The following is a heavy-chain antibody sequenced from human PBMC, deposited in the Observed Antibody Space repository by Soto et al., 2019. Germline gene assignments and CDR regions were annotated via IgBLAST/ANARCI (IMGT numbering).Heavy chain of an antibody. V-gene: IGHV1-69*13. J-gene: IGHJ4*02. CDR2: IIPIFGTA. Sequence: VKVSCKGSVGTFSSYAISWVRQAPGQGLEWMGGIIPIFGTANYAQKFQGRVTITADESTSTAYMELSSLRSEDTAVYYCARDAHYYDSSGSPSPLDSWGQGTLVTVSS. D-gene: IGHD3-22*01. CDR1: VGTFSSYA. CDR3: ARDAHYYDSSGSPSPLDS.